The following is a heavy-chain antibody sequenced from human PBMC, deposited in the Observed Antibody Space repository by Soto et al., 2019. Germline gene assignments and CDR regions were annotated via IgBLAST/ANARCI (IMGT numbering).Heavy chain of an antibody. CDR2: IKTKTEDGTT. Sequence: EVQLVESGGGLVKPGWSLRLSCAASRFTFSNAWMNWVRQAPGRGLEWVGRIKTKTEDGTTDYSAPVKGRFTISRDDSKNTLYLQMNSLRTDDTAVYYCTTDTRWAVAGSPTQDYWGQGTLVTVSS. V-gene: IGHV3-15*07. J-gene: IGHJ4*02. CDR1: RFTFSNAW. D-gene: IGHD6-19*01. CDR3: TTDTRWAVAGSPTQDY.